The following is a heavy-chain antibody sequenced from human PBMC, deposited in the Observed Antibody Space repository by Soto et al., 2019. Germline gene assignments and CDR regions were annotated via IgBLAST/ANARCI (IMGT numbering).Heavy chain of an antibody. J-gene: IGHJ6*02. D-gene: IGHD2-2*02. CDR3: ARDEILYISRDIVVVPAAIMREYYYGMDV. Sequence: ASVKGSCKASGYTFTSYGISWVRQAPGQGLEWMGWISAYNGNTNYAQKLQGRVTMTTDTSTSTAYMELRSLRSDDTAVYYCARDEILYISRDIVVVPAAIMREYYYGMDVWGQGTTVTVSS. CDR2: ISAYNGNT. V-gene: IGHV1-18*01. CDR1: GYTFTSYG.